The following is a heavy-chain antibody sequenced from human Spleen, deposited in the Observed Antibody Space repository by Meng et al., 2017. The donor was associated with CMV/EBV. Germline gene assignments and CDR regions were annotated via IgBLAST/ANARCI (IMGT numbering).Heavy chain of an antibody. J-gene: IGHJ6*02. CDR2: INWDGDTT. CDR3: VKDIHAFWTKDYYYGMDV. CDR1: GFTFDDYT. Sequence: GESLKISCAASGFTFDDYTMHWVRQAPGKGLEWVSLINWDGDTTYYADSVKGRFTISRDNSKNSLYLQMNSLRSEDTALYYCVKDIHAFWTKDYYYGMDVWGQGTTVTVSS. V-gene: IGHV3-43*01. D-gene: IGHD3-3*01.